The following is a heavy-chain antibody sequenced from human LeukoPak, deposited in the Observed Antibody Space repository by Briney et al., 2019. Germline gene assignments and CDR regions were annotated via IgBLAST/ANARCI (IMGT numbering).Heavy chain of an antibody. J-gene: IGHJ4*02. V-gene: IGHV2-70*11. Sequence: SGPTLVNPTQTLTLTCTFSGFSLSTSGMCVSWIRQPPGKALEWLARIDWDDDKYYSTSLKTRLTISKDTSKNQVVLTMTNMDPVDTATYYCARTYYYDSSGYYIDYWGQGTLVTVSS. CDR1: GFSLSTSGMC. CDR2: IDWDDDK. CDR3: ARTYYYDSSGYYIDY. D-gene: IGHD3-22*01.